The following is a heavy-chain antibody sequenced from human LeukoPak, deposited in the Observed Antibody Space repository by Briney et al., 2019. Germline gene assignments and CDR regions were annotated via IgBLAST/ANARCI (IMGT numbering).Heavy chain of an antibody. D-gene: IGHD2-8*01. CDR2: ISSSGSTI. V-gene: IGHV3-11*01. Sequence: GGSLRLSCAASGFTFSDYYMSWIRQAPGKGLEWVSYISSSGSTIYYADSVKGRFTISRDNAKNSLYLQMNSLRAEDTAVYYCARDRCSNGVGCYYYYMDVWGKGTTVTISS. CDR1: GFTFSDYY. CDR3: ARDRCSNGVGCYYYYMDV. J-gene: IGHJ6*03.